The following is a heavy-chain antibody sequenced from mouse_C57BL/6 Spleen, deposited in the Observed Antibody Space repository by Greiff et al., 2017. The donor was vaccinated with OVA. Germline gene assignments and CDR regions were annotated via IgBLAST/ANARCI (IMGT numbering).Heavy chain of an antibody. CDR3: ARQDYSNPWFAY. D-gene: IGHD2-5*01. J-gene: IGHJ3*01. Sequence: DVQLVESGGDLVKPGGSLKLSCAASGFTFSSYGMSWVRQTPDKRLEWVATISSGGSYPYYPDSVKGRFTISRDNAKNTLYLQMSSLKSEDTAMYYCARQDYSNPWFAYWGQGTLVTVSA. V-gene: IGHV5-6*01. CDR2: ISSGGSYP. CDR1: GFTFSSYG.